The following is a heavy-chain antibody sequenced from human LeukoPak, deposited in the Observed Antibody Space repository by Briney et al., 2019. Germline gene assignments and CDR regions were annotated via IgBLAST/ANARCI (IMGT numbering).Heavy chain of an antibody. V-gene: IGHV3-9*01. CDR1: GFTFYDYA. CDR3: AKGYDILTGYYITSFDY. D-gene: IGHD3-9*01. Sequence: GGSLRLSCAASGFTFYDYAMHWVRHAPGKGLEWVSGISWNSGSIGYADSVKGRFTISRDNAKNSLYLQMNSLRAEDTALYYCAKGYDILTGYYITSFDYWGQGTLVTVSS. CDR2: ISWNSGSI. J-gene: IGHJ4*02.